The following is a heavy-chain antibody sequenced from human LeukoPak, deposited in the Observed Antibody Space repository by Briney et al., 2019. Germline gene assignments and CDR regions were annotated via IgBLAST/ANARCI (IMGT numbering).Heavy chain of an antibody. J-gene: IGHJ1*01. V-gene: IGHV4-59*01. CDR2: IYYSGST. Sequence: SETLSLTCTVSGGSISSYYRSWIRQPPGKGLEWIGYIYYSGSTNYNPSLKSRVTISVATSKNQFSLELSSVTAADTAVYYCARDPEYFHHWGQGTLVTVSS. CDR3: ARDPEYFHH. CDR1: GGSISSYY.